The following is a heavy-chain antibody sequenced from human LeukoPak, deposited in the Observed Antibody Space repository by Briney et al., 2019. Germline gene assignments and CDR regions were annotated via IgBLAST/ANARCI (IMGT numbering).Heavy chain of an antibody. V-gene: IGHV1-2*02. D-gene: IGHD6-19*01. CDR1: GYTFTSYY. CDR2: INPHSGGT. Sequence: VASVKVSCKASGYTFTSYYMHWVRQAPGQGLERMGWINPHSGGTNYAQKFQGRVTMTRDTSISTAYMEGIRLTSDDTAIYFCAREISVAGTMIDYWGQGTLVTVSS. CDR3: AREISVAGTMIDY. J-gene: IGHJ4*02.